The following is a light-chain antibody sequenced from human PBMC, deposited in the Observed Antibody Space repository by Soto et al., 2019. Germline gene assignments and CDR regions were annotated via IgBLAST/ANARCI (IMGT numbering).Light chain of an antibody. CDR1: QYVSSF. V-gene: IGKV3-11*01. J-gene: IGKJ1*01. Sequence: EIVLTQSPATLSLSPGERATLSCRASQYVSSFLAWYQQKAGQAPRLLIYDASNRATGIPARFSGSGSGTEFTLTISSLQPDDFATYYCQQYTTAFRTFGQGTKVDIK. CDR2: DAS. CDR3: QQYTTAFRT.